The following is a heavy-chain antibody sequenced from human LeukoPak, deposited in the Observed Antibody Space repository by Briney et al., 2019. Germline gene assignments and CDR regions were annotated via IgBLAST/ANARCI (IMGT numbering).Heavy chain of an antibody. CDR1: GFTFSSYE. Sequence: QPGGSLRLSCAASGFTFSSYEMNWVRQAPGKGLEWVSYISSSGSTIYYADSVKGRFTISRDNAKNSLYLQMNSLRAEDTAVYYCARDWSGGSRIYYGMDVWGKGTTVTVSS. J-gene: IGHJ6*04. V-gene: IGHV3-48*03. CDR2: ISSSGSTI. CDR3: ARDWSGGSRIYYGMDV. D-gene: IGHD2-15*01.